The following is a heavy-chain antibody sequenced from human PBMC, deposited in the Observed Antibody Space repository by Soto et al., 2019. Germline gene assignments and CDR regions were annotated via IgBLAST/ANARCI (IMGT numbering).Heavy chain of an antibody. V-gene: IGHV4-31*03. CDR1: GGSISIGGYY. J-gene: IGHJ4*02. CDR2: IYYSGST. Sequence: SETLSLTCTVSGGSISIGGYYWSWIRQHPGKGLEWIGYIYYSGSTYYNPSLKSRVTISVDTSKNQFSLKLSSVTAADTAVYYCASGGSDHGLFDYWGQGTLVTVSS. CDR3: ASGGSDHGLFDY. D-gene: IGHD3-16*01.